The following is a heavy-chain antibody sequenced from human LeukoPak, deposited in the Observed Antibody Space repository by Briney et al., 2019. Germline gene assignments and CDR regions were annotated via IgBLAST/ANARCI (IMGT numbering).Heavy chain of an antibody. CDR1: GFTFSSYS. CDR3: ARSCGGDCYSSHRYYFDS. D-gene: IGHD2-21*02. V-gene: IGHV3-21*01. CDR2: ISGSSTYI. J-gene: IGHJ4*02. Sequence: GGSLRLSCAASGFTFSSYSMNWVRQAPGKGLEWVSTISGSSTYIYYADSVKGRFTISRDDARNSLFLQMNSLRAEDTALYYCARSCGGDCYSSHRYYFDSWGQGSLVTVSS.